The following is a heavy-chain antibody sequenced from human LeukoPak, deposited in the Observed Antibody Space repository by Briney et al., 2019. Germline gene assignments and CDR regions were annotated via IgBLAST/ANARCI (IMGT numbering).Heavy chain of an antibody. CDR3: ARAADGDYPDYFDY. V-gene: IGHV4-59*01. CDR2: IYYSGST. J-gene: IGHJ4*02. Sequence: PSETLSLTCTVSGGSISSYYWSWIRQPPGKGLEWIGYIYYSGSTNYNPSLKSRVTISVDTSKNQFSLKLSSVTAADTAVYYCARAADGDYPDYFDYWGQGTLVTVSS. D-gene: IGHD4-17*01. CDR1: GGSISSYY.